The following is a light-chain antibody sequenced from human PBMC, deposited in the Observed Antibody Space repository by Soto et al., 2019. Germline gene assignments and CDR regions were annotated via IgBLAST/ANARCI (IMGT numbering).Light chain of an antibody. J-gene: IGKJ1*01. CDR3: QQTYRHPRT. CDR1: QSITIY. CDR2: DTS. Sequence: DIQMTQSPSSLSAYVGDSVSITCRASQSITIYSNWYQHKPGTAPKLLIYDTSNLQNGVPSRFSGSGSGTDFTLTIISLQPEDSATYYCQQTYRHPRTFGQGTKVEIK. V-gene: IGKV1-39*01.